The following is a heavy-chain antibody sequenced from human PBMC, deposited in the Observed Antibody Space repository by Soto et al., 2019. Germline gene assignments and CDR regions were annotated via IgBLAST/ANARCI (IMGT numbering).Heavy chain of an antibody. Sequence: EVQLVESGGGLVQPGRSLRLSCAASGFTFDDYAMHWVRQAPGKGLEWVSGISWNSGSIGYADSVKGRFTISRDNAKNSLYLQMNGLRAEDTALYYCAKSAEGYYNAKYYFDYWGQGTLVTVSS. J-gene: IGHJ4*02. CDR2: ISWNSGSI. D-gene: IGHD3-9*01. CDR1: GFTFDDYA. V-gene: IGHV3-9*01. CDR3: AKSAEGYYNAKYYFDY.